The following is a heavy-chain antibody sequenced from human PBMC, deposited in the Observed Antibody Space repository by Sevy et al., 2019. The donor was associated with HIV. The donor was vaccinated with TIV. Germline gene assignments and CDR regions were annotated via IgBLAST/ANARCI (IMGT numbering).Heavy chain of an antibody. D-gene: IGHD6-25*01. J-gene: IGHJ4*02. Sequence: SETLSLTCTVSGGSITSLYWNWIRQPPGKGLEWIANIYYNGHINYNPSLKSRVPLSLDTSKNQFSLRLSSVTAADTAMYYCAGENAWGRGYSWGQGTLATASS. CDR1: GGSITSLY. CDR2: IYYNGHI. V-gene: IGHV4-59*08. CDR3: AGENAWGRGYS.